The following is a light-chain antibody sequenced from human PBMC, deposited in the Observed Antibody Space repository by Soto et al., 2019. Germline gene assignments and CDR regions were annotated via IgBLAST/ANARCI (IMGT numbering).Light chain of an antibody. Sequence: EIVLTQSPATLSLSPGERATLSCRASQSINRYLTWYALKPGQAPRLLIYDASSRATGIPARFSGSGSGTDFTLAISSLEPEDFAVYYCQQRSSWPLTFGGGTKVDIK. CDR1: QSINRY. CDR2: DAS. CDR3: QQRSSWPLT. J-gene: IGKJ4*01. V-gene: IGKV3-11*01.